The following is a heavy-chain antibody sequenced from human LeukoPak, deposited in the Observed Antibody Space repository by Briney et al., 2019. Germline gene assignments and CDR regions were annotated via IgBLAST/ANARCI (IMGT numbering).Heavy chain of an antibody. V-gene: IGHV3-30-3*01. Sequence: GRSLRLSCAASGFTFSSYAMHWVRQAPGKGLEWVAVISYDGSNKYYADCVKGRFTISRDNSKNTLYLQMNSLRAEDTAVYYCAREYCSSTSCYSDPDQFDYWGQGTLVTVSS. J-gene: IGHJ4*02. CDR2: ISYDGSNK. D-gene: IGHD2-2*01. CDR1: GFTFSSYA. CDR3: AREYCSSTSCYSDPDQFDY.